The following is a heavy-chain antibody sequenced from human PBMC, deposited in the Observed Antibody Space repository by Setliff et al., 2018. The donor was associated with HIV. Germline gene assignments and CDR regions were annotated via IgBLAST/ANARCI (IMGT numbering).Heavy chain of an antibody. J-gene: IGHJ4*02. CDR2: VSPGGGTT. D-gene: IGHD3-16*01. CDR1: EFTFSNYA. Sequence: GGSLRLSCVASEFTFSNYAMTWVRQAPGKGLEWVSSVSPGGGTTYYADSVKGRFTISRDNAKNTLYLQMNSLRAEDTALYYCAKVPIWGSVDYWGQGSLVTVSS. V-gene: IGHV3-23*01. CDR3: AKVPIWGSVDY.